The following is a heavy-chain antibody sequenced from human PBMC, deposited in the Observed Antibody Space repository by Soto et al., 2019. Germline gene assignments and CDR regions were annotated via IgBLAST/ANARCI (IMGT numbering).Heavy chain of an antibody. CDR1: GFTFSSYG. CDR3: AKDQGSGWTFDY. D-gene: IGHD6-19*01. V-gene: IGHV3-30*18. Sequence: GGSLRLSCAASGFTFSSYGMHWVRQAPGKGLEWVAVISYDGSNKYYADSVKGRFTISRDNSKNTLYLQMNSLRAEDTAVYYCAKDQGSGWTFDYWGQGTLVTVSS. CDR2: ISYDGSNK. J-gene: IGHJ4*02.